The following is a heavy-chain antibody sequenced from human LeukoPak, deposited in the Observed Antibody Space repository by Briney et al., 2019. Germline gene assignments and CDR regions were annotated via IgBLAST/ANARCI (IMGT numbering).Heavy chain of an antibody. Sequence: GGSLRLSCAASGFTFSSYGMHWVRQAPGKGLEWVAVIWYDGSNKYYADSVKGRFTISRDNSKNTLYLQMNSLRAEDTAVYYCAMGYCSGGSCYGFDYWGQGTLVTASS. CDR2: IWYDGSNK. D-gene: IGHD2-15*01. CDR1: GFTFSSYG. CDR3: AMGYCSGGSCYGFDY. J-gene: IGHJ4*02. V-gene: IGHV3-33*01.